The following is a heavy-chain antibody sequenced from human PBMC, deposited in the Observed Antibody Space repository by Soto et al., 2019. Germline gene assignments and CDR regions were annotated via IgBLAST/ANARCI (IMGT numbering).Heavy chain of an antibody. D-gene: IGHD5-18*01. CDR1: GYSFTSYW. CDR3: ARHPLGNTARVPGGYFDY. J-gene: IGHJ4*02. Sequence: PGESLKISCKGSGYSFTSYWINWVRQMPGKGLEWMGRIDPSDSYTNYSPSFQGHVTISADKSISTSYLQWSSLKASDTAMYYCARHPLGNTARVPGGYFDYWGQGTLVTVSS. V-gene: IGHV5-10-1*01. CDR2: IDPSDSYT.